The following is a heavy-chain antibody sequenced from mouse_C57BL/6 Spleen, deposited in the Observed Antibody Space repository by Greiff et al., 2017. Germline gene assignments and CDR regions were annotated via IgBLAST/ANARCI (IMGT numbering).Heavy chain of an antibody. V-gene: IGHV1-80*01. Sequence: VQLQQSGAELVQPGASVKISCKASGYAFSSYWMNWVKQRPGKGLEWIGQIYPGDGDTNYNGKFKGKATLTAEKSSSPAYLHLSSLTSEDSAVYFSNYDYDAMDYWGQGTTVTVSS. CDR3: NYDYDAMDY. J-gene: IGHJ4*01. D-gene: IGHD1-1*02. CDR1: GYAFSSYW. CDR2: IYPGDGDT.